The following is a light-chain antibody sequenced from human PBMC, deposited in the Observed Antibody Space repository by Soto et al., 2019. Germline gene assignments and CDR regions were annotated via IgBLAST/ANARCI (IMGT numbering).Light chain of an antibody. CDR3: QQYESTPPT. CDR2: WAS. J-gene: IGKJ2*01. CDR1: QSVLYSSNNKNY. Sequence: DIVMTQSPDSLAVSLGERATINCKSSQSVLYSSNNKNYVAWYQQRPGQPPKLLIYWASTRESGVPDRFSGSGSGTDFTLTITSLQAEDVAVYYCQQYESTPPTFGQGPKLEIK. V-gene: IGKV4-1*01.